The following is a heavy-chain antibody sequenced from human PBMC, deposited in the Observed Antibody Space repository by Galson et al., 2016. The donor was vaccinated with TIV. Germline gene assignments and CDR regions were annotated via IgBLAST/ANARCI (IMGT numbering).Heavy chain of an antibody. J-gene: IGHJ4*02. CDR3: ARRFYFDY. CDR2: T. V-gene: IGHV1-46*01. Sequence: TTYSQKFQGRVTMTSDTSTSTVYMELTSLKSEDTAVYYCARRFYFDYWGQGTLVTVSS.